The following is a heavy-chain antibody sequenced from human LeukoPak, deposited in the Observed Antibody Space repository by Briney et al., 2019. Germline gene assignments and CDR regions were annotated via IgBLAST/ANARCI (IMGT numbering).Heavy chain of an antibody. J-gene: IGHJ5*02. CDR2: IYYSGST. CDR1: GGSISSYY. D-gene: IGHD3-10*01. V-gene: IGHV4-59*01. CDR3: ARGYGSGSHWFDP. Sequence: SETLSLTCTVSGGSISSYYWSWIRQPPGKGLEWIGYIYYSGSTNYNPSLKSRVTISVDTSKNQFSLKLSSVTTGDTAVYYCARGYGSGSHWFDPWGQGTLVTVSS.